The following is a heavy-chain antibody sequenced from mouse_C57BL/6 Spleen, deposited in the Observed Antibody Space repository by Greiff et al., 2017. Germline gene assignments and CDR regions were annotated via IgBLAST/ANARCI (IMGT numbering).Heavy chain of an antibody. D-gene: IGHD1-1*01. Sequence: VKLVESGPGLVAPSQSLSITCTVSGFSLTSYGVHWVRQPPGKGLAWLVVICSDGSTTYNSALKSRLSNIKDNSKSQVFLKMNSLQTDDTAMYYCARHEYYGSREGYYYAMDYWGQGTSVTVSS. J-gene: IGHJ4*01. CDR3: ARHEYYGSREGYYYAMDY. V-gene: IGHV2-6-1*01. CDR2: ICSDGST. CDR1: GFSLTSYG.